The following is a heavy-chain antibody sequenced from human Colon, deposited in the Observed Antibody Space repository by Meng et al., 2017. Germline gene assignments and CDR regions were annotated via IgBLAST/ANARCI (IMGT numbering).Heavy chain of an antibody. V-gene: IGHV3-7*01. J-gene: IGHJ4*02. D-gene: IGHD3-10*01. CDR1: GFTFSSYW. Sequence: GESLKISCAASGFTFSSYWMSWVRQAPGKGLEWVANKKQDGSEKYYVDSVKGRFTISRDNAKNSLYLQMNSLRAEDTAVYYCARDGNTYYYGSGSSQGDYWGQGTLVTVSS. CDR2: KKQDGSEK. CDR3: ARDGNTYYYGSGSSQGDY.